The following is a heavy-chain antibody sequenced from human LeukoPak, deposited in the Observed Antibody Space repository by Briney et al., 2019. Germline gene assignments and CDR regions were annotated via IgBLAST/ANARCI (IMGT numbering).Heavy chain of an antibody. J-gene: IGHJ4*02. V-gene: IGHV3-33*01. CDR1: GFTFRSYA. CDR3: ARDTRGYFDY. CDR2: IWYDGSNK. Sequence: GGSLRLPCAASGFTFRSYAMNWVRQAPGKGLEWVAVIWYDGSNKYYADSVKGRFTISRDNSKNTLYLQMNSLRAEDTAVYYCARDTRGYFDYWGQGNLVTVSS.